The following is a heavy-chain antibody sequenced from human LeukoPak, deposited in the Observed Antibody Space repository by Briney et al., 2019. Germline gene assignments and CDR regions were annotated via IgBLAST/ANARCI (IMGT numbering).Heavy chain of an antibody. CDR3: ARACSSTSCAFDY. D-gene: IGHD2-2*01. CDR1: GGTFSSYA. CDR2: IIPIFGTA. J-gene: IGHJ4*02. V-gene: IGHV1-69*05. Sequence: SVKVSCKASGGTFSSYAISWVRQAPGQGLEWMGGIIPIFGTANYAQKFQGRVTITTDESTSTAYMELSSLRSEDTAVYYCARACSSTSCAFDYWGQGTLVTASS.